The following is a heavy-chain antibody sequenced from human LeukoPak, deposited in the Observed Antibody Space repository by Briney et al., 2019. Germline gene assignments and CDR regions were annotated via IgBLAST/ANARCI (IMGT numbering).Heavy chain of an antibody. Sequence: GASVKVSCKASGGTFSSYAISWVRQAPGQGLEWMGGFDPEDGETIYAQKFQGRVTMTEDTSTDTAYMELSSLRSEDTAVYYCATLFRLRGQKVDYWGQGTLVTVSS. J-gene: IGHJ4*02. CDR3: ATLFRLRGQKVDY. V-gene: IGHV1-24*01. CDR1: GGTFSSYA. D-gene: IGHD5-12*01. CDR2: FDPEDGET.